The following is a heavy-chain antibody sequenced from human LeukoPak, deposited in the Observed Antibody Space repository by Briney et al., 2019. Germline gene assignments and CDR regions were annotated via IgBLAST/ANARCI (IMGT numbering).Heavy chain of an antibody. CDR2: INPSGGST. CDR1: GYILSSYC. V-gene: IGHV1-46*01. CDR3: ARTYCGGDCNNRYFDY. D-gene: IGHD2-21*02. J-gene: IGHJ4*02. Sequence: ASVTVSFKASGYILSSYCMHWVRQAPGQGLEWMGIINPSGGSTDYAQKFQGRVTMTRDKSTSTVYMELNSLRSEDTALYYCARTYCGGDCNNRYFDYWGQGTLVTVSS.